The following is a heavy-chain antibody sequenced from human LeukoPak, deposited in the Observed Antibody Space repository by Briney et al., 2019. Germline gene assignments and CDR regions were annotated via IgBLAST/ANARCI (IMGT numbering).Heavy chain of an antibody. Sequence: HSGGSLRLSCAASGFTISSYAMHWVRQAPGKGLEWVAVISYDGSNKYYADSVKGRFTISRDNSKNTLYLQMNSLRAEDTAVYYCARDPGIAVAVYYFDYWGQGALVTVSS. CDR1: GFTISSYA. D-gene: IGHD6-19*01. CDR3: ARDPGIAVAVYYFDY. J-gene: IGHJ4*02. V-gene: IGHV3-30-3*01. CDR2: ISYDGSNK.